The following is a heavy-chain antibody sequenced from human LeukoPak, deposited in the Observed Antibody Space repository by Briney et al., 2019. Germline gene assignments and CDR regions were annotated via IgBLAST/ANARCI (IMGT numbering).Heavy chain of an antibody. D-gene: IGHD4-17*01. CDR1: GFTFSSYE. CDR3: ARDLGVTTFPDY. Sequence: PGGSLRPSCAASGFTFSSYEMNWVRQAPGKGLEWVSYISSSGSTIYYADSVKGRFTISRDNAKNSLYLQMNSLRAEDTAVYYCARDLGVTTFPDYWGQGTLVTVSS. V-gene: IGHV3-48*03. J-gene: IGHJ4*02. CDR2: ISSSGSTI.